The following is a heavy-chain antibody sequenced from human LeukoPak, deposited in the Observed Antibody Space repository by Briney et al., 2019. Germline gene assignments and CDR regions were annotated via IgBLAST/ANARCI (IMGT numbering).Heavy chain of an antibody. D-gene: IGHD3-10*01. CDR2: ISSSSSYI. CDR1: GFTFSSYS. V-gene: IGHV3-21*01. Sequence: KAGGSLRLSCAASGFTFSSYSMNWVRQAPGKGLEWVSSISSSSSYIYYADSVKGRFTISRDNAKNSLYLQMNSLRAEDTAVYYCASMTAIIRGVRSFHAFDIWGQGTMVTVSS. J-gene: IGHJ3*02. CDR3: ASMTAIIRGVRSFHAFDI.